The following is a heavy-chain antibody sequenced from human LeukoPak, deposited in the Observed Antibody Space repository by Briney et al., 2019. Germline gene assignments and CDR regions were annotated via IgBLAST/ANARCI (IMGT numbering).Heavy chain of an antibody. J-gene: IGHJ4*02. V-gene: IGHV3-33*08. CDR1: GFTFSSYG. CDR2: IWYGGSNK. Sequence: GGSLRLSCAASGFTFSSYGMHWVRQAPGKGLEWVAVIWYGGSNKYYADSVKGRFTISRDNSRDTLYLQMNSLRAEDTAVYYCAKTLRGYTYQIDYWGQGALVTVSS. D-gene: IGHD5-18*01. CDR3: AKTLRGYTYQIDY.